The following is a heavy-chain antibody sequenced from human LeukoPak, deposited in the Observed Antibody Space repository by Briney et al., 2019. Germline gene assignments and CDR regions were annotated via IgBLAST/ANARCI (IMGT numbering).Heavy chain of an antibody. Sequence: GGSLRLSCAASGFTFSSYAMSWVRRAPGKGLEWVSAISGSGGSTYYADSVKGRFTISRDNSKNTLYLQMNSLRAEDTAVYYCASISSIAAHFDYWGQGTLVTVSS. J-gene: IGHJ4*02. CDR3: ASISSIAAHFDY. D-gene: IGHD6-6*01. CDR1: GFTFSSYA. V-gene: IGHV3-23*01. CDR2: ISGSGGST.